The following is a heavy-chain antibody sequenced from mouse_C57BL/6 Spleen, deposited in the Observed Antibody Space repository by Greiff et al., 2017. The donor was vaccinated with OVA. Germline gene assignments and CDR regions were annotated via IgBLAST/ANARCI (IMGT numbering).Heavy chain of an antibody. CDR3: ARFVQHRLEAWFAY. CDR1: GYAFSSYW. CDR2: IYPGDGDT. Sequence: QVQLQQSGAELVKPGASVKISCKASGYAFSSYWMNWVKQRPGKGLEWIGQIYPGDGDTNYNGKFKGKATLTADKSSSTAYMQLSSLTSEDSAVYFCARFVQHRLEAWFAYWGQGTLVTVSA. J-gene: IGHJ3*01. V-gene: IGHV1-80*01. D-gene: IGHD3-2*02.